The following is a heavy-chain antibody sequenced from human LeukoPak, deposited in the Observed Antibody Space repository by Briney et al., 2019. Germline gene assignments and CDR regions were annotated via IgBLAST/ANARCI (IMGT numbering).Heavy chain of an antibody. CDR2: INFSGGST. J-gene: IGHJ4*02. D-gene: IGHD2-21*02. CDR1: GYTFTSYY. Sequence: ASVKVSCKASGYTFTSYYIHWVRQAPGQGLEWMGIINFSGGSTTYAQKFQGRVTMTRDTSTSTIYMELSSLRSEDTAVYYCAREIVVVTAIPDHYFDQWGQGTLVTVSS. V-gene: IGHV1-46*01. CDR3: AREIVVVTAIPDHYFDQ.